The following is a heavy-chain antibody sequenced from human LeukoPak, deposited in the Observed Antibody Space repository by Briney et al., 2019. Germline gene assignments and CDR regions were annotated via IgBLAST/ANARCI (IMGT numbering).Heavy chain of an antibody. D-gene: IGHD3-10*01. Sequence: GGSLRLSCAASGFTFSSYAMSWVRQAPGKGLEWVSSISNSGGRTFYTDSVKGRFTISRDNSKNTLYLQMNSLRAEDTAVYYCARGFGPLDAFDIWGQGTMVTVSS. V-gene: IGHV3-23*01. J-gene: IGHJ3*02. CDR1: GFTFSSYA. CDR2: ISNSGGRT. CDR3: ARGFGPLDAFDI.